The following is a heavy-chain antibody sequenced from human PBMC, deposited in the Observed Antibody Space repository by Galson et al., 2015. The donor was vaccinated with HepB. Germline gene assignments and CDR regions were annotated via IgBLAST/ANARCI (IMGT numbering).Heavy chain of an antibody. V-gene: IGHV3-7*03. CDR3: ARDSSSWYYYYGMDV. Sequence: SLRLSCAASGFTFSSYWMSWVRQAPGKGLEWVATITQDGSEKYYVDSVKGRFTIARDNAKNSLYLQMNSLRAEDTAVYYCARDSSSWYYYYGMDVWGQGTTVTVSS. CDR2: ITQDGSEK. J-gene: IGHJ6*02. CDR1: GFTFSSYW. D-gene: IGHD6-13*01.